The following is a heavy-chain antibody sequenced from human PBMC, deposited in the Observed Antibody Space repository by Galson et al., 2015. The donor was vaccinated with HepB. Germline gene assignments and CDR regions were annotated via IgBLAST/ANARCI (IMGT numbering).Heavy chain of an antibody. J-gene: IGHJ4*02. CDR1: GYTFTSYG. CDR2: ISIHNGNT. CDR3: AREDRRIFGVATEFGH. V-gene: IGHV1-18*01. Sequence: SVKVSCKASGYTFTSYGLTWVRQAPGQGLEWMGWISIHNGNTKYAQKFQGGVTMTTDTSTNTGYMEVRSLRSDDTAAYYCAREDRRIFGVATEFGHWGQGTLVTVSS. D-gene: IGHD3-3*01.